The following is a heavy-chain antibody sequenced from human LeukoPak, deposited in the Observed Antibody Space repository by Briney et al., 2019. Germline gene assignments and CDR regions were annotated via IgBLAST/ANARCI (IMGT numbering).Heavy chain of an antibody. CDR1: GFTFSSYW. CDR2: IKQDGSEK. Sequence: GGSLRLSCAASGFTFSSYWMSWVRQAPGKGLDWVANIKQDGSEKYYVDSVKGRFTISRDNAKNSLYLQMNSLRAEDTAVYYCAQSGGDYYYYYGMDVWGQGTTVTVYS. D-gene: IGHD3-16*01. CDR3: AQSGGDYYYYYGMDV. V-gene: IGHV3-7*01. J-gene: IGHJ6*02.